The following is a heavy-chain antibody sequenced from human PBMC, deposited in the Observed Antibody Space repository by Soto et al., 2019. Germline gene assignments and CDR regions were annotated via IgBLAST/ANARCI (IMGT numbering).Heavy chain of an antibody. Sequence: QITLKESGPTLVKPTQTLTLTCTFSGFSLSTSGVGVGWIRQPPGKALEWLALIYWDDDKRYSPSLKSRLTSSKDTCKNQVVLTMTNMDPVDTATYYCAHRRYYDILTGYYNRGQSYYGMDVLCQGTTVTVSS. D-gene: IGHD3-9*01. CDR3: AHRRYYDILTGYYNRGQSYYGMDV. V-gene: IGHV2-5*02. J-gene: IGHJ6*02. CDR2: IYWDDDK. CDR1: GFSLSTSGVG.